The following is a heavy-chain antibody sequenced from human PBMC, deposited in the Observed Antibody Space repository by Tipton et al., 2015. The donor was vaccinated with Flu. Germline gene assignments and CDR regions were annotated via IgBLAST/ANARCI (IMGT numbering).Heavy chain of an antibody. Sequence: QLVQSGGGLIQPGGSLRLSCAASGFTVSSNYMSWVRQAPGKGLEWVSVIYSGGSTYYADSVKGRFTISRDNSKNTLYLQMNSLRAEDTAVYYCARGGSTAMVTFWFDYWGQGTLVTVSS. D-gene: IGHD5-18*01. CDR1: GFTVSSNY. CDR3: ARGGSTAMVTFWFDY. CDR2: IYSGGST. V-gene: IGHV3-53*01. J-gene: IGHJ4*02.